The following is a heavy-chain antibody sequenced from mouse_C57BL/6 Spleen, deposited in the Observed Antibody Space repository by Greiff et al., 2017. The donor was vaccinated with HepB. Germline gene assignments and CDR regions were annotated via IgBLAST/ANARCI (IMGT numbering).Heavy chain of an antibody. Sequence: VQLQQSGAELVRPGASVTLSCKASGYTFTDYEMHWVKQTPVHGLEWIGAIDPETGGTAYNQKFKGKAILTADKSSSTAYMELRSLTSEDSAVYYCTREAASMVTTWDFDYWGQGTTLTVSS. CDR2: IDPETGGT. J-gene: IGHJ2*01. CDR1: GYTFTDYE. CDR3: TREAASMVTTWDFDY. V-gene: IGHV1-15*01. D-gene: IGHD2-2*01.